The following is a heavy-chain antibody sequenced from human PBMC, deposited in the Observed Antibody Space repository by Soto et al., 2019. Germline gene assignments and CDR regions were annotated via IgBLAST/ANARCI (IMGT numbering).Heavy chain of an antibody. CDR1: GNSFTTYA. V-gene: IGHV1-3*01. Sequence: ASVKVSCKASGNSFTTYAIHWVRQAPGQRLEWMGWINAGNGNTKYSQKFQGRVTISRDTSASTAYMELSGLRSEDTAVYYCRRDPYSSGWHHDAFDVWGQGRMVTVSS. D-gene: IGHD6-19*01. J-gene: IGHJ3*01. CDR3: RRDPYSSGWHHDAFDV. CDR2: INAGNGNT.